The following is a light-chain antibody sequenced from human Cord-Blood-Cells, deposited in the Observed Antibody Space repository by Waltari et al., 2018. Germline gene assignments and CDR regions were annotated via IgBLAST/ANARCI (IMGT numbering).Light chain of an antibody. V-gene: IGLV2-23*02. CDR1: SSDAGRYNL. J-gene: IGLJ2*01. CDR3: CSYAGSSTVV. Sequence: QSALTQPASVSGSPGQSITLSCTGTSSDAGRYNLLSWYQQHPGKAPKLMIYEVSKRPSGVSNRFSGSKSGNTASLTISGLQAEDEADYYCCSYAGSSTVVFGGGTKLTVL. CDR2: EVS.